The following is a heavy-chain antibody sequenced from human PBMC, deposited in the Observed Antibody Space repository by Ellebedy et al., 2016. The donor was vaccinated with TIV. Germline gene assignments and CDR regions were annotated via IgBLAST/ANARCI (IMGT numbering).Heavy chain of an antibody. D-gene: IGHD3-10*01. CDR1: GGSVSSGSYY. V-gene: IGHV4-61*01. Sequence: SETLSLTXTVSGGSVSSGSYYWSWIRQPPGKGLEWIGYIYYSGSTNYNPSLKSRVTISVDTSKNQFSLKLSSVTAADTAVYYCARDGTIWFGGMDVWGQGTTVTVSS. CDR3: ARDGTIWFGGMDV. J-gene: IGHJ6*02. CDR2: IYYSGST.